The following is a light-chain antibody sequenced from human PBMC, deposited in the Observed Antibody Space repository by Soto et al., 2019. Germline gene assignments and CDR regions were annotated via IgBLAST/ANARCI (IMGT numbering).Light chain of an antibody. CDR2: ANS. V-gene: IGLV1-40*01. CDR1: SSNIGAGYD. J-gene: IGLJ3*02. CDR3: QSYDSSLSGSV. Sequence: QSVLTQPPSVSGAPGQRVTISCTGSSSNIGAGYDVHWYQQLPETAPKLLIYANSNRPSGVPDRFSGSKSGTSASLAITGLQAEDEADYYCQSYDSSLSGSVFGRGTKLTVL.